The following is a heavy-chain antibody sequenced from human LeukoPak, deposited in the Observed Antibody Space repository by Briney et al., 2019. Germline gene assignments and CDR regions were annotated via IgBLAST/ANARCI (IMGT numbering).Heavy chain of an antibody. J-gene: IGHJ4*02. CDR3: ARGPRFDY. CDR2: IYYSGST. CDR1: GGSISSYY. V-gene: IGHV4-59*12. Sequence: PSETLSLTCTVSGGSISSYYWSWIRQPPGKGLEWIGYIYYSGSTNYNPSLKSRVTISVDTSKNQFSLKLSSVTAADTAVYYCARGPRFDYWGQGTLVTVSS.